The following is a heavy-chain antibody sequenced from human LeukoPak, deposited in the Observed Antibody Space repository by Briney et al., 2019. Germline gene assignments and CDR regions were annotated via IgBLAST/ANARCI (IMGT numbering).Heavy chain of an antibody. CDR2: VYYSGST. CDR1: GFTFSDYY. J-gene: IGHJ4*02. Sequence: KSGGSLRLSCAASGFTFSDYYMSWIRQSPGKGLEWIGSVYYSGSTYYNPSLKSRVSISVDTSKNQFHLRLTSVTAADTAVYYCARNESVLGTTGLNDFFDDWGQGTLVTVSS. V-gene: IGHV4-59*05. CDR3: ARNESVLGTTGLNDFFDD. D-gene: IGHD1-26*01.